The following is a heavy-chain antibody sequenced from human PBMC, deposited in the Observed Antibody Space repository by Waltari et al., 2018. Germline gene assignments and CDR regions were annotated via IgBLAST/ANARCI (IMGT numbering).Heavy chain of an antibody. CDR2: IYSGGDT. D-gene: IGHD7-27*01. CDR1: GFTVSHNY. J-gene: IGHJ3*02. CDR3: ATWTGGSLGAFDN. V-gene: IGHV3-53*01. Sequence: EVQLVESGGGLSQPGGSLGLSCEVSGFTVSHNYSGWVRQAPGKGLEWVSVIYSGGDTYDADAVRGRFTISRDNSKNTLYLQMNSLRVEDTALYYCATWTGGSLGAFDNWGQGTMVTVSS.